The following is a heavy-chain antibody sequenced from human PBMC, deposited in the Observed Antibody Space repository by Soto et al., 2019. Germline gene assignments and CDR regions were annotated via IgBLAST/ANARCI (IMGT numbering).Heavy chain of an antibody. Sequence: QVQLVESGGGVVQPGRSLRLSCAASGFTFSSYGMHWVRQAPGKGLEWVAVISYDGSNKYYADSVKGRFTISRDNSKNTLYLQMSSLRAEDTAVFYCAKDKGPVVVAASFDYWGQGTLVTVSS. CDR2: ISYDGSNK. CDR3: AKDKGPVVVAASFDY. D-gene: IGHD2-15*01. V-gene: IGHV3-30*18. CDR1: GFTFSSYG. J-gene: IGHJ4*02.